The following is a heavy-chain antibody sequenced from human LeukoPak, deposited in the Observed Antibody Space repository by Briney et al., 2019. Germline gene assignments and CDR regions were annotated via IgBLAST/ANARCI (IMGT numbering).Heavy chain of an antibody. CDR1: GFTFSSYG. J-gene: IGHJ5*02. Sequence: GGSLRLSCAASGFTFSSYGMSWVRQAPGKGLEWVSAISGSGGSTYYADSVKGRFTISRDNSKNTLYLQMNSLRAEDTAVYYCARATQYCSGGSCYDTWFDPWGQGTLVTVPS. CDR3: ARATQYCSGGSCYDTWFDP. D-gene: IGHD2-15*01. V-gene: IGHV3-23*01. CDR2: ISGSGGST.